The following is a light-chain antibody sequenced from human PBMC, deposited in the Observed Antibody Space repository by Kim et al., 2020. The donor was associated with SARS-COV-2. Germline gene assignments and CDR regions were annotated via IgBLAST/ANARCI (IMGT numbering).Light chain of an antibody. CDR1: QSVSSSY. CDR2: GAS. CDR3: QQDYNLPT. V-gene: IGKV3D-7*01. J-gene: IGKJ1*01. Sequence: PGERVTLSSRASQSVSSSYLTWYQQKPGQSPRLLIYGASTRATGIPARFSGSGSGTDFTLPISSLQPEDFAVYYCQQDYNLPTFGQGTKVDIK.